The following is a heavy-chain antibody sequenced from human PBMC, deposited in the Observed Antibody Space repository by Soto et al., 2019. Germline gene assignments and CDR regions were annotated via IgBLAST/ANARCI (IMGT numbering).Heavy chain of an antibody. D-gene: IGHD3-9*01. Sequence: QVQLLESGGGVVQSGRSLRLSCAASGFTFSGSEMHWVRQAPGKGLEWVAFISYDGDNKYYADSVKGRFTVSRDNSRNTLHLQMDSLRPEDTAVYYCARASYFSEKTAYYAKSFKWFDPWGQGTLLTVS. CDR3: ARASYFSEKTAYYAKSFKWFDP. V-gene: IGHV3-30*14. CDR2: ISYDGDNK. CDR1: GFTFSGSE. J-gene: IGHJ5*02.